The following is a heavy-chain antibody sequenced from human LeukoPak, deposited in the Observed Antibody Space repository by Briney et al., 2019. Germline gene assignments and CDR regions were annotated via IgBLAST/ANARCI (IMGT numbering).Heavy chain of an antibody. J-gene: IGHJ4*02. CDR3: ARDHRPDFDY. Sequence: PSETLSLTCTVSGGSISSSSYYWGWIRQPPGKGLEWIGSIYYSGSTYYNPSLKSRVTISVDTSKNQFSLKLSSATAADTAVYYCARDHRPDFDYWGQGTLVTVSS. CDR1: GGSISSSSYY. CDR2: IYYSGST. V-gene: IGHV4-39*07.